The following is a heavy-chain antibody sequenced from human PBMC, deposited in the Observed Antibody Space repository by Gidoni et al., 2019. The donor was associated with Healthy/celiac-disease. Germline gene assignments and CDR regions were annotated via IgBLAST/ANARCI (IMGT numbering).Heavy chain of an antibody. CDR3: ARARGDLLRPFDY. J-gene: IGHJ4*02. CDR2: ISYDGSNK. D-gene: IGHD3-16*01. Sequence: QVQLVESGGGVVQPGRSLRLSCAASGFTFSSYAMHWVRQAPGKGLEWVAVISYDGSNKYYADSVKGRFTISRDNSKNTLYLQMNSLRAEDTAVYYCARARGDLLRPFDYWGQGTLVTVSS. CDR1: GFTFSSYA. V-gene: IGHV3-30-3*01.